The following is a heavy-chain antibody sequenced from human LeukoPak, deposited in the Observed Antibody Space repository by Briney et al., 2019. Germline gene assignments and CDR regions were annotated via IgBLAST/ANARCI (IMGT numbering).Heavy chain of an antibody. CDR2: IRGSGGST. Sequence: GGSLRLSCAASGFTFSFYAMSWARQTPGKGLEWVSAIRGSGGSTYNADSVKGRFTISRDNSKNTLYLQMNSLRAEDTAVYYCAKDRCSSTSCHPSGMDVWGRGTTVTVSS. V-gene: IGHV3-23*01. D-gene: IGHD2-2*01. CDR3: AKDRCSSTSCHPSGMDV. J-gene: IGHJ6*04. CDR1: GFTFSFYA.